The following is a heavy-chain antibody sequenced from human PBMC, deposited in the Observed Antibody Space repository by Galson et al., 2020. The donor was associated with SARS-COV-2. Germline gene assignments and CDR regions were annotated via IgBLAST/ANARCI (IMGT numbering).Heavy chain of an antibody. Sequence: SETLSLTCSVPGGSMSKYYWSWIRQSPGKGLEWIGNIYYSGGTKYNPSLKSRVSMSVDTSENQFSLKLNSVTAADTAVYYCARVGGNDGWNWFDTWGQGTLVTVSS. CDR3: ARVGGNDGWNWFDT. J-gene: IGHJ5*02. D-gene: IGHD1-1*01. CDR1: GGSMSKYY. V-gene: IGHV4-59*01. CDR2: IYYSGGT.